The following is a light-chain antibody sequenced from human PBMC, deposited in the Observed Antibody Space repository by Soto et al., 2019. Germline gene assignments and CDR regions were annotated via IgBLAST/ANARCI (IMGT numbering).Light chain of an antibody. CDR1: QGISSY. J-gene: IGKJ4*01. Sequence: IQLTQSPSSLSASVGVRVTITCRASQGISSYLAWYQQKPGEAPKLLIYAASTLQSGVPSRFSGSGSGTDFTLTISSLQPEDFATYYCQQLNSYPLTFGGGTKVDIK. CDR3: QQLNSYPLT. V-gene: IGKV1-9*01. CDR2: AAS.